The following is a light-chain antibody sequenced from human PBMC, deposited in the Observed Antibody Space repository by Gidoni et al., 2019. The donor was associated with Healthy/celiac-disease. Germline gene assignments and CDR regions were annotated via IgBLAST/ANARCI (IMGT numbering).Light chain of an antibody. CDR3: QQYGSSPVQ. CDR2: GAS. CDR1: QSVSSSY. Sequence: EIVLTQSPGTLSLSPGERATLSCRASQSVSSSYLAWYQQKPGQAPRLLIYGASSRATDIPDRFSGSGSGTDFTLTISRLEPEDFAVYYCQQYGSSPVQFGQGTKLEIK. V-gene: IGKV3-20*01. J-gene: IGKJ2*01.